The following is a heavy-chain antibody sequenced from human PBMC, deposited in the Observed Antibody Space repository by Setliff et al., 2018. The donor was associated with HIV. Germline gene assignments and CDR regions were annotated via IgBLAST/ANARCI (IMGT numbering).Heavy chain of an antibody. CDR2: MNPNSGNT. D-gene: IGHD3-22*01. V-gene: IGHV1-8*02. Sequence: VASVKVSCKASGSTFSSYDINWVRQATGQGLEWMGWMNPNSGNTGYAQKFQGRVTMTRDTSISTAYMELNNLKFEDTAVYYCARARRDSYDRGRRNHYYIDVWGKGTTVTVSS. CDR1: GSTFSSYD. J-gene: IGHJ6*03. CDR3: ARARRDSYDRGRRNHYYIDV.